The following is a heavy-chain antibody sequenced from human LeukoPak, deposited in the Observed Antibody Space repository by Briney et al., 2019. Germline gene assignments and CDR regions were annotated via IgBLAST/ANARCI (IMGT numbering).Heavy chain of an antibody. CDR3: ASQGVVVVAATRRGAFDI. Sequence: SETLSLTCAVSGGSISSSNWWSWVRPPPGKGLEWIGEIYHSGSTNYNPSLKSRVTISVDKSKNQFSLKLSSVTAADTAVYYCASQGVVVVAATRRGAFDIWGQGTMVTASS. CDR1: GGSISSSNW. D-gene: IGHD2-15*01. J-gene: IGHJ3*02. CDR2: IYHSGST. V-gene: IGHV4-4*02.